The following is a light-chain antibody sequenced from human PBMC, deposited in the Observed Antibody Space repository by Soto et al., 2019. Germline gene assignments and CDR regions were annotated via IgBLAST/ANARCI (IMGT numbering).Light chain of an antibody. J-gene: IGLJ1*01. CDR1: SSNIGSNT. Sequence: QSALTQPPSASGTPGQRVTISCSGSSSNIGSNTVNWYQQLPGTAPKLLIYSNNQRPSGVPDRFSGSKSGTSASLAISGLQSEDEADYYCAAWDDSLNVRHVFGPGTKVTVL. CDR3: AAWDDSLNVRHV. CDR2: SNN. V-gene: IGLV1-44*01.